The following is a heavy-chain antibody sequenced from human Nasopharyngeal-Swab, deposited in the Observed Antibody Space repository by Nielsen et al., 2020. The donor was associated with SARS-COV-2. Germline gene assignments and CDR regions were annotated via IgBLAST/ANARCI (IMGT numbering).Heavy chain of an antibody. CDR1: GGSISSGGYY. D-gene: IGHD6-19*01. CDR3: ARGGNGFLHYVFDY. CDR2: INHSGST. J-gene: IGHJ4*02. Sequence: GSLRLSCTVSGGSISSGGYYWSWIRQPPGKGLEWIGEINHSGSTNYNPSLKSRVTISVDTSKNQFSLKLSSVTAADTAVYYCARGGNGFLHYVFDYWGQGTLVTVSS. V-gene: IGHV4-39*07.